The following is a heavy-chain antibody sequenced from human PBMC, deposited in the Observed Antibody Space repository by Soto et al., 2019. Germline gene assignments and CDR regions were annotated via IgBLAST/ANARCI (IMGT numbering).Heavy chain of an antibody. CDR3: ARDRFSCSGGSCYPRGTWFDP. Sequence: ASVKVCCKASGYTFTSYGISWVRQAPGQGLEWMGWISAYNGNTNYAQKLQGRVTTTTDTSTSTAYMELRSLRSDDTAVYYCARDRFSCSGGSCYPRGTWFDPWGQGTLVTVSS. J-gene: IGHJ5*02. CDR1: GYTFTSYG. D-gene: IGHD2-15*01. CDR2: ISAYNGNT. V-gene: IGHV1-18*04.